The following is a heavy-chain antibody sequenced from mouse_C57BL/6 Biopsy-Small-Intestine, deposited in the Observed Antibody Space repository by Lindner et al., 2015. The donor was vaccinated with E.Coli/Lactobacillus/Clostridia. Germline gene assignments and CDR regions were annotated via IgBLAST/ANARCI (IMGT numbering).Heavy chain of an antibody. V-gene: IGHV3-6*01. J-gene: IGHJ2*01. CDR3: ARRASYDYLYFDY. CDR2: ISYDGSN. Sequence: VQLQESGPGLAKPSQSLSLACSVTGYSITSGYSWNWIRQFPGNKLEWMGYISYDGSNDFNPSLKNRISITRDTSKNQFFLKLNSVTTEDTGTYYCARRASYDYLYFDYWGQGTTLTVSS. D-gene: IGHD2-4*01. CDR1: GYSITSGYS.